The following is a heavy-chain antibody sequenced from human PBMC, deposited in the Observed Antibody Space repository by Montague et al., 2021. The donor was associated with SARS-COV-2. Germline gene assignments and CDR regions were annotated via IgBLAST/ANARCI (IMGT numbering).Heavy chain of an antibody. J-gene: IGHJ6*02. D-gene: IGHD3-10*01. V-gene: IGHV4-34*01. Sequence: SETLSLTCDVYGGSFRGYYWSWIRQSPGKGLEWIGDISHTGGTNYNPSLKSRVTMSLDTSKNQFSLRLSSVTAADTAVYYCARFAYLLLFIASVNGMDYWGQGTTVTVSS. CDR2: ISHTGGT. CDR1: GGSFRGYY. CDR3: ARFAYLLLFIASVNGMDY.